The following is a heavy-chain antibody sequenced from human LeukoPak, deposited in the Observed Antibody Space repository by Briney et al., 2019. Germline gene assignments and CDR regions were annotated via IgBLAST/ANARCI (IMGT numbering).Heavy chain of an antibody. Sequence: GSLRLSCAVSGFTFSSYAMTWVRQAPGQGLEWVSAISDGGAITYYADSVKGRLTISRDNSKNTLYLQMNSLRAEDTAVYYCAKGGRNSEVYYWGQGTLVTVSS. CDR2: ISDGGAIT. V-gene: IGHV3-23*01. CDR1: GFTFSSYA. CDR3: AKGGRNSEVYY. J-gene: IGHJ4*02. D-gene: IGHD1-14*01.